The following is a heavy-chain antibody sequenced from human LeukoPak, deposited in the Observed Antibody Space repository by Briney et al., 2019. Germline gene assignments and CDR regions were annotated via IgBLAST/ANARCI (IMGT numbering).Heavy chain of an antibody. D-gene: IGHD3-10*02. V-gene: IGHV3-23*01. Sequence: GGSLRLSCAASGFTFRSYAMTWVRQAPGKGLEWVSIISAGGESTWHADSVKGRFTISGDNSKNTLYLQMDSLRAEDTAVYYCAKDLLGDYVRWGDYWSQGTLVTVSS. CDR2: ISAGGEST. J-gene: IGHJ4*02. CDR1: GFTFRSYA. CDR3: AKDLLGDYVRWGDY.